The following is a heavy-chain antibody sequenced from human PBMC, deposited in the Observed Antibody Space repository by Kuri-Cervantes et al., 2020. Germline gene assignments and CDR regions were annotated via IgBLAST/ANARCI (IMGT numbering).Heavy chain of an antibody. Sequence: ASVKVSCKASGYTFTGYYMHWVRQAPGQGLEWMGWTNPNSGGTNYAQKFQGRVTMTRDTSISTAYMELSRLRSDDTAVYYCARGVSSSWGNWFDPWGQGTLVTVSS. CDR1: GYTFTGYY. V-gene: IGHV1-2*02. CDR2: TNPNSGGT. D-gene: IGHD6-13*01. CDR3: ARGVSSSWGNWFDP. J-gene: IGHJ5*02.